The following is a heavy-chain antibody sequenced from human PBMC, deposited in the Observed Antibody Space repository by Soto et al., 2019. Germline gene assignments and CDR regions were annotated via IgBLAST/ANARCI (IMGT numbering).Heavy chain of an antibody. CDR2: IYYSGST. D-gene: IGHD3-9*01. J-gene: IGHJ2*01. CDR3: VFFQAGGGIRDYHSVSAFLLNRSSDL. V-gene: IGHV4-30-4*01. Sequence: PPGNGLDWIGYIYYSGSTYYNPSLKSRVTISVDTSKNQFSLKLSSGTAADTAVYYCVFFQAGGGIRDYHSVSAFLLNRSSDL.